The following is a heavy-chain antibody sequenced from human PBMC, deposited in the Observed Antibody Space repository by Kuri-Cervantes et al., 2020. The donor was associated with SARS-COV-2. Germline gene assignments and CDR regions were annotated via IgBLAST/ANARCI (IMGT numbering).Heavy chain of an antibody. Sequence: GGSLRRSCAASGFTFSSYGMHWVRQAPGKGLEWVAVIWYDGINKYYADSVKGRFTISRDNSKNTLYLQMNSRRAEDTAVYYCARDFGFGSWELLGTVYWGHGNRV. J-gene: IGHJ4*01. CDR1: GFTFSSYG. V-gene: IGHV3-33*01. CDR2: IWYDGINK. D-gene: IGHD1-26*01. CDR3: ARDFGFGSWELLGTVY.